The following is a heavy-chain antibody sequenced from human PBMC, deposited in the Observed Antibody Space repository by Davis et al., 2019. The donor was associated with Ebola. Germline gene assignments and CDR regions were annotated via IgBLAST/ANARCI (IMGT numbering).Heavy chain of an antibody. D-gene: IGHD6-13*01. J-gene: IGHJ4*02. CDR1: GYTFTGYY. V-gene: IGHV1-69*04. CDR3: ARDLSGAAAGSN. Sequence: SVKVSCKASGYTFTGYYMHWVRQAPGQGLEWMGRIIPILGIANYAQKFQGRVTITADKSTSTAYMELSSLRSEDTAVYYCARDLSGAAAGSNWGQGTLVTVSS. CDR2: IIPILGIA.